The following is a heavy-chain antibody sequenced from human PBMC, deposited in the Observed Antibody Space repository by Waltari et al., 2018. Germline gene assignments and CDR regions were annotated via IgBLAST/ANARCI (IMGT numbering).Heavy chain of an antibody. J-gene: IGHJ3*02. V-gene: IGHV5-51*01. CDR2: IYPGDSDT. CDR3: ARHWLQRRSEAFDI. Sequence: EVQLVQSGAEVKKPGASLKISCKGSGYSFTSYWIGCVPHRPGKGLEWMGIIYPGDSDTRYSPSFQGQVTISADKSISTAYLQWSSLKASDTAMYYCARHWLQRRSEAFDIWGQGTMVTVSS. D-gene: IGHD5-12*01. CDR1: GYSFTSYW.